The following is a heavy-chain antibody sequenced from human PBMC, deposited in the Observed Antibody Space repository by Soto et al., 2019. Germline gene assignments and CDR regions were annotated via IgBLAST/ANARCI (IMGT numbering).Heavy chain of an antibody. J-gene: IGHJ4*02. CDR1: SGSVTSYY. D-gene: IGHD2-2*02. CDR2: IFYSGST. CDR3: ARVPPRTTISSFDY. V-gene: IGHV4-59*02. Sequence: SETLSLTCSVSSGSVTSYYWSWIRQPPGEGLEWIGYIFYSGSTNYNPSLKGRVTMSVDMSKNQFSLKLTSVTAADTAVYYCARVPPRTTISSFDYWGQGILVTVSS.